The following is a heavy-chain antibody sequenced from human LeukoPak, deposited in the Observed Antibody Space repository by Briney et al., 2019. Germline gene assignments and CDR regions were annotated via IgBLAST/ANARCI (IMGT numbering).Heavy chain of an antibody. J-gene: IGHJ4*02. CDR3: VRHEEEDGYNAKTFDY. D-gene: IGHD5-24*01. CDR2: TYYSRNT. Sequence: SETLSLTXTVSGGSISSSGNFWGWVRQPPGRGLEWIASTYYSRNTYYNPSLKSRVTISVDTSKNQFSLKLSSVTAADTAVYYCVRHEEEDGYNAKTFDYWGQGTLVTVSS. V-gene: IGHV4-39*01. CDR1: GGSISSSGNF.